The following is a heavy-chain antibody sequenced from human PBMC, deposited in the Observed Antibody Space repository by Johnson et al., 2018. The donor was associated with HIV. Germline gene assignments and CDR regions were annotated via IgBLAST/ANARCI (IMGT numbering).Heavy chain of an antibody. J-gene: IGHJ3*02. CDR1: GFTFSTYW. Sequence: VQLVESGGGVVRPGESLRLSCAASGFTFSTYWMHWVRQAPGKGLVWVSRINSDGSSTSYADSVKGRFTISRDNAKNTLYLQMNSLRAEDTALYYCAKPLHSGSYWAAFDILGQGTMVTVSS. CDR2: INSDGSST. V-gene: IGHV3-74*02. D-gene: IGHD1-26*01. CDR3: AKPLHSGSYWAAFDI.